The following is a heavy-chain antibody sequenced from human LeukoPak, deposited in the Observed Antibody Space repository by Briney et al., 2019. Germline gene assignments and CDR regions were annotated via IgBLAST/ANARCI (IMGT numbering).Heavy chain of an antibody. CDR2: FDPEDGET. CDR1: GYTLTELS. D-gene: IGHD1-26*01. J-gene: IGHJ4*02. CDR3: VNSGSYSFDY. V-gene: IGHV1-24*01. Sequence: GASVKVSCKVSGYTLTELSMHWVRQAPGKGLEWMGGFDPEDGETIYTQKFQGRVTMTEDTSTDTAYMELSSLRSEDTAVYYCVNSGSYSFDYWGQGTLVTVSS.